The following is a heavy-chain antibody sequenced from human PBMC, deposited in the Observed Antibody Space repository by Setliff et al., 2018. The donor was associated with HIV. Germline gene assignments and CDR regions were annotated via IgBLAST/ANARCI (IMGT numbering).Heavy chain of an antibody. CDR3: AKDRGLYCSGGSCYLSYFDY. CDR2: ISSGGIIK. J-gene: IGHJ4*02. V-gene: IGHV3-23*01. D-gene: IGHD2-15*01. CDR1: GFTFDISD. Sequence: TCATSGFTFDISDMSWVRQAPGKGLEWVSSISSGGIIKKYADSVKGRFTISRDNSKNTLYLQMNSLRAEDTAVYYCAKDRGLYCSGGSCYLSYFDYWGQGTLVTVSS.